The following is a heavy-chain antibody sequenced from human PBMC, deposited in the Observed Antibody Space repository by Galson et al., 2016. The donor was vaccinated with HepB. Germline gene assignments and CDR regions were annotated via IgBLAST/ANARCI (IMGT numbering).Heavy chain of an antibody. CDR3: ARVSWDLLPDHYYFYGMDV. J-gene: IGHJ6*02. V-gene: IGHV4-61*01. CDR1: GESFSGSYF. D-gene: IGHD1-26*01. Sequence: LSLTCAVYGESFSGSYFWSWIRQPPGKGLEWIGYIYYSGSTNYNPSLKSRVTISVDTSKNQFSLKLSSVTAADTAVYYCARVSWDLLPDHYYFYGMDVWGQGTTVTVSS. CDR2: IYYSGST.